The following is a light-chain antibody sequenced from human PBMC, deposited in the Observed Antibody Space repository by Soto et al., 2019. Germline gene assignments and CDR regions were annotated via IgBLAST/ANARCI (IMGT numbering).Light chain of an antibody. J-gene: IGKJ5*01. CDR1: QSVSSN. Sequence: EIVMTQSPATLSLSPGESATLSCRTSQSVSSNLAWYQHKPGQAPRLLIYGESTRATGIPDRFSGSGSGTDFNLTISRLEPEDFAVYYCQKYGSSPITCGQGTRLEIK. CDR2: GES. V-gene: IGKV3-20*01. CDR3: QKYGSSPIT.